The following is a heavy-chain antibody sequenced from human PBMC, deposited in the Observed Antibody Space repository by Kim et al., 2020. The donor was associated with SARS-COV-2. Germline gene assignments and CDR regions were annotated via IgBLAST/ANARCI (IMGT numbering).Heavy chain of an antibody. CDR3: ARCVGIVGGYYGMDV. D-gene: IGHD3-22*01. J-gene: IGHJ6*02. CDR1: GYTFTSYY. CDR2: INPSGGST. V-gene: IGHV1-46*01. Sequence: ASVKVSCKASGYTFTSYYMHWVRQAPGQGLEWMGIINPSGGSTSYAQKFQGRVTMTRDTSTSTVYMELSSLRSEDTAVYYCARCVGIVGGYYGMDVWGQGTTVTVSS.